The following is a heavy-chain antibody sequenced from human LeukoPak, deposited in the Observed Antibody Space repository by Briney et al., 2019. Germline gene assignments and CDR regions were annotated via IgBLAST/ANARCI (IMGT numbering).Heavy chain of an antibody. V-gene: IGHV3-23*01. D-gene: IGHD2-2*03. CDR2: ISGSGGST. CDR1: GFTFSSYA. Sequence: PGGSLRLSCAASGFTFSSYAMSWVRQAPGKGLEWVSAISGSGGSTYYADSVKGRFTISRDNSKNTLYLQMNSLRAEDTAVYYCAKLTGYCSSTSCYSSAYDAFDIWGQGTMVTVSS. J-gene: IGHJ3*02. CDR3: AKLTGYCSSTSCYSSAYDAFDI.